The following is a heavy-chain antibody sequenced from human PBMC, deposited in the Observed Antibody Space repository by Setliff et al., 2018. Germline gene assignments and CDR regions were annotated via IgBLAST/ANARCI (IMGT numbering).Heavy chain of an antibody. CDR1: GGSISSGDYY. V-gene: IGHV4-30-4*08. CDR3: ARQLYYYGTPGYFDY. J-gene: IGHJ4*02. D-gene: IGHD3-10*01. Sequence: SETLSLTCTVSGGSISSGDYYWTWIRQPPGKSLEWIGFIYYSGNTFYNPSLKSRLTISVDTSKNLFSLKLSSVTAADTAVYYCARQLYYYGTPGYFDYWGQGTLVTVSS. CDR2: IYYSGNT.